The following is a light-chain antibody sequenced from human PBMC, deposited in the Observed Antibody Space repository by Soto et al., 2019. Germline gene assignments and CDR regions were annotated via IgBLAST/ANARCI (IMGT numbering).Light chain of an antibody. J-gene: IGLJ1*01. Sequence: QSALTQPASVSGSPGQSITISCTGTSSDVGGYNYVSWYQQHPGKAPKLMIYEVSSRPSGVSNRFSGSKSGNTASLTISGLPADDEADYYCSSYTSSSTRVFGTGTKLTVL. CDR1: SSDVGGYNY. CDR3: SSYTSSSTRV. CDR2: EVS. V-gene: IGLV2-14*01.